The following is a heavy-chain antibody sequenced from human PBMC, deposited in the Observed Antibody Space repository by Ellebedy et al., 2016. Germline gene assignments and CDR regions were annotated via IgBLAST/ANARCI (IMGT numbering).Heavy chain of an antibody. D-gene: IGHD4-23*01. J-gene: IGHJ6*03. CDR2: INPNSGGT. Sequence: ASVKVSXXASGYTFTSYGISWVRQAPGQGLEWMGWINPNSGGTNYAQKFQGRVTMTRNTSISTAYMELSSLRSEDTAVYYCARYGGRRYYYYMDVWGKGTTVTVSS. V-gene: IGHV1-8*02. CDR3: ARYGGRRYYYYMDV. CDR1: GYTFTSYG.